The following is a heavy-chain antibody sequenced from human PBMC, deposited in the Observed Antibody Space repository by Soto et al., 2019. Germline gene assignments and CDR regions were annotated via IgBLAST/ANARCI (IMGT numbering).Heavy chain of an antibody. CDR3: AKDRRAGGNSAFYFDF. CDR2: ISATGGGT. Sequence: GGSLRLSCAASGFKFSNYAMSWVRQAPGKGLEWVSLISATGGGTYYADAVKGRFTISRDNSHNTLYLQVHSLTAEDTAVYYCAKDRRAGGNSAFYFDFWGQGAQVTVSS. J-gene: IGHJ4*02. D-gene: IGHD3-16*01. CDR1: GFKFSNYA. V-gene: IGHV3-23*01.